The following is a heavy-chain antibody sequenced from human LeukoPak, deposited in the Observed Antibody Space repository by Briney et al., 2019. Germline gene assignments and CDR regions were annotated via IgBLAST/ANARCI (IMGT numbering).Heavy chain of an antibody. Sequence: SETLSPTCTVSGRSISGGYWSWIRQPPGKGLEYIGYIYYSGTGSTNYNPSLKSRVTISVDTSKNQVSLKLSSVTPADTAVYYCARLAARRGYYYYGMDVWGQGTTVTVSS. J-gene: IGHJ6*02. CDR1: GRSISGGY. CDR3: ARLAARRGYYYYGMDV. V-gene: IGHV4-59*01. CDR2: IYYSGTGST. D-gene: IGHD3-10*01.